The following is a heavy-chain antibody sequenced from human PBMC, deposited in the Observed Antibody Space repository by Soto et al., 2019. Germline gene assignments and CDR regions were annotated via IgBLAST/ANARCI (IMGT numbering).Heavy chain of an antibody. V-gene: IGHV3-9*01. Sequence: GGSLRLSCAASGFTFDDYAMHWVRQAPGKGLEWVSGISWNSGSIGYADSVKGRFTISRDNAKNSLYLQMNSLRAEDTALYYCAKDHYGEGVFGYWGQGTLVTVSS. J-gene: IGHJ4*02. CDR3: AKDHYGEGVFGY. CDR1: GFTFDDYA. D-gene: IGHD4-17*01. CDR2: ISWNSGSI.